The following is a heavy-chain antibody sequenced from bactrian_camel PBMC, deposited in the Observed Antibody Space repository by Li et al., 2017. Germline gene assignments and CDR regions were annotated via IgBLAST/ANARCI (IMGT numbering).Heavy chain of an antibody. CDR1: GFRFNDRC. V-gene: IGHV3S26*01. J-gene: IGHJ4*01. CDR3: AARKVARGSHFSLGRAPALRRDEYNF. Sequence: QVQLVESGGGSVTAGGPLKLSCAATGFRFNDRCMAWFRQAPGKEREGVAAIDKDGITSYAESVKGRFTISQDNSKNTLFLQMNVLRPEDTAMYYCAARKVARGSHFSLGRAPALRRDEYNFWGQGTQVTVSS. CDR2: IDKDGIT. D-gene: IGHD2*01.